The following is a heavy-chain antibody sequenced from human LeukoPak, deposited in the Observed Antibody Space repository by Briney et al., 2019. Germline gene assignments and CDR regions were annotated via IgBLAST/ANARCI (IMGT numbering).Heavy chain of an antibody. CDR1: GGSITTYY. J-gene: IGHJ4*02. D-gene: IGHD2-15*01. CDR2: IYYSGSA. V-gene: IGHV4-59*01. Sequence: SETLSLTCTVSGGSITTYYWSWIRQPPGKGLEWIGYIYYSGSANYNPSLKSRVTISVDTSKNRFSLKLSSVTAADTAVYYCARAYCSGGSCYGPFDYWGQGTLVTVSS. CDR3: ARAYCSGGSCYGPFDY.